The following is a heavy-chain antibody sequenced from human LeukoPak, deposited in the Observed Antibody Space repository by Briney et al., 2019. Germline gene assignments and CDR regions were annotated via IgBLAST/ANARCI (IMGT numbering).Heavy chain of an antibody. CDR3: AKDHYDSSGYFLPSDLYFDY. J-gene: IGHJ4*02. Sequence: GGSLRLSCAASGFTFSSYAMHWVRQAPGKGLEWVAVISYDGSNKYYADSVKGRFTISRDNSKNTLYLQMNSLRAEDTAVYYCAKDHYDSSGYFLPSDLYFDYWGQGTLVTVSS. V-gene: IGHV3-30-3*01. D-gene: IGHD3-22*01. CDR2: ISYDGSNK. CDR1: GFTFSSYA.